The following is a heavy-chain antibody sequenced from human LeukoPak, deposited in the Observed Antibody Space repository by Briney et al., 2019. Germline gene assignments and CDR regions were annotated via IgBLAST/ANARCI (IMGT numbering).Heavy chain of an antibody. Sequence: PGGSLRLSCAASGFTFSTYVMSRVRQAPGKGLEWVSTISASGIGTYYPDSVKGRFTVSRDNSKNTLYLQMNSLRAEDTAVYFCANLRGSGSSYFDSWGQGTLVTVSS. CDR2: ISASGIGT. J-gene: IGHJ4*02. CDR1: GFTFSTYV. V-gene: IGHV3-23*01. CDR3: ANLRGSGSSYFDS. D-gene: IGHD3-10*01.